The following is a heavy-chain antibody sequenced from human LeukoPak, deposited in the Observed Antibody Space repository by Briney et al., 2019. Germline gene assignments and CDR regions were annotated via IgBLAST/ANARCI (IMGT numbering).Heavy chain of an antibody. Sequence: PSETLSLTCAVYGGSFSGYYWSWIRQPPGKGLEWIGEINHSGSTNYNPSLKSRVTISVDTSKNQFSLKLSPVTAADTAVYYCARGGFIAAAGDAFDIWGQGTMVTVSS. D-gene: IGHD6-13*01. CDR2: INHSGST. CDR1: GGSFSGYY. V-gene: IGHV4-34*01. J-gene: IGHJ3*02. CDR3: ARGGFIAAAGDAFDI.